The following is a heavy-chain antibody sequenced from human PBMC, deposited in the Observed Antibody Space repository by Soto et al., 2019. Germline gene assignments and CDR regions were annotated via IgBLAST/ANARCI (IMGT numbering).Heavy chain of an antibody. CDR3: ARIYQLPQGHYFMDF. J-gene: IGHJ6*03. CDR1: GYSFTSYW. D-gene: IGHD2-2*01. CDR2: IYPGDSDT. V-gene: IGHV5-51*01. Sequence: GESLKISCKGSGYSFTSYWIGWVRQMPGKGLEWMGIIYPGDSDTRYSPSFQGQVTISADKSISTAYLQWSSLKASDTAMYYCARIYQLPQGHYFMDFWGKGTSVTVSS.